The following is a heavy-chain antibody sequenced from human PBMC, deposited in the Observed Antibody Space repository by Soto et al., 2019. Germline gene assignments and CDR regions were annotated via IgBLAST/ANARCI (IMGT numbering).Heavy chain of an antibody. V-gene: IGHV1-18*01. CDR1: GYTFTSYG. J-gene: IGHJ4*02. CDR2: ISAYNGNT. Sequence: QVQLVQSGAEVKKPGASVKVSCKASGYTFTSYGISWVRQAPGQVLEWLGWISAYNGNTNYARMLQGRVTLTTDTSTSTAYMGLRSLGSDDTAVYYGSRVSRPVDYWGQGTLVTVSS. CDR3: SRVSRPVDY.